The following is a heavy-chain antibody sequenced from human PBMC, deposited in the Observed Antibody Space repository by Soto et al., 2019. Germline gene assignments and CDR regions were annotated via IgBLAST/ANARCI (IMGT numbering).Heavy chain of an antibody. V-gene: IGHV3-23*01. D-gene: IGHD6-13*01. J-gene: IGHJ6*02. CDR2: ISGSGGST. CDR3: AKFRNIAAAGTYYYYGMDV. CDR1: GFTFSSYA. Sequence: EVQLLESGGGLVQPGGSLRLSCAASGFTFSSYAMSWVRQAPGKGLEWVSAISGSGGSTYYADSVKGRFTISRDNSKNTLYLQMNSLRAEDTAVYYCAKFRNIAAAGTYYYYGMDVWGQGTTVTVSS.